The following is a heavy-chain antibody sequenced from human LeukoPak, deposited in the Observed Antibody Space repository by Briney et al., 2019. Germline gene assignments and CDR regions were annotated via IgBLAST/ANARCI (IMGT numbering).Heavy chain of an antibody. CDR2: IYTSGST. CDR3: ASIAVAGQGPYFDY. J-gene: IGHJ4*02. Sequence: PSETLSLTCTVSGGSISSYYWSWIRQPPEKGLEWIGYIYTSGSTNYNSSLKSRVTISVDTSKNQFSLKLSSVTAADTAVYYCASIAVAGQGPYFDYWGQGTLVTVSS. V-gene: IGHV4-4*09. D-gene: IGHD6-19*01. CDR1: GGSISSYY.